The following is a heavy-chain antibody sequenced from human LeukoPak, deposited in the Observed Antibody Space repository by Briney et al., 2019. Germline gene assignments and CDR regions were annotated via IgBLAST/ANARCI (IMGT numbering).Heavy chain of an antibody. Sequence: PGGSLRLSCAASGFTFSNAWMSWVRQAPGKGLEWVSYLHSTSSPIYYADSVRGRFTMSRDNAKNSVYLQMNSLRDEDTAVYYCARDRRNGELVSWSQGNVVTVPS. V-gene: IGHV3-48*02. CDR3: ARDRRNGELVS. CDR1: GFTFSNAW. D-gene: IGHD1-7*01. CDR2: LHSTSSPI. J-gene: IGHJ4*02.